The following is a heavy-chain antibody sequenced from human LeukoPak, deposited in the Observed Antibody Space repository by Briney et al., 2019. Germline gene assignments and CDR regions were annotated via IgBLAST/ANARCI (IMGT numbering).Heavy chain of an antibody. D-gene: IGHD1-1*01. CDR3: AVNSTKHTFDI. V-gene: IGHV4-59*08. CDR1: GGSMSPFY. J-gene: IGHJ3*02. CDR2: IYYSGGT. Sequence: PSETLSLTCTVSGGSMSPFYRSWIRQSPGKGLEWIGSIYYSGGTNYNPSPKSRVTISVDTSKNQFSLELSSVTAADTAVYYCAVNSTKHTFDIWGQGTMVTVSS.